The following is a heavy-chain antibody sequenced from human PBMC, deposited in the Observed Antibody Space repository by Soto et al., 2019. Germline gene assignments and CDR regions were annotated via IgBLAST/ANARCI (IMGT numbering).Heavy chain of an antibody. J-gene: IGHJ5*02. CDR3: AREGIVLVPGAIRWFDP. D-gene: IGHD2-2*01. CDR2: IIPNLGIA. V-gene: IGHV1-69*08. Sequence: QVQLVQSGAEVKKPGSSVKVSCKASGGTFSSYTISWVRQAPGQGLEWMGRIIPNLGIANYAQKFQGRVTINEDKSTSTAYMVLSSLRSEDTAVYYCAREGIVLVPGAIRWFDPWGQGTLVTVFS. CDR1: GGTFSSYT.